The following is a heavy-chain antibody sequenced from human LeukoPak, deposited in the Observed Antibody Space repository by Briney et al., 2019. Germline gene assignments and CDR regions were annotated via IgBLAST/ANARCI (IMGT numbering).Heavy chain of an antibody. V-gene: IGHV4-59*12. Sequence: SETLSLTCTVSGGSIGSYYWSWIRQPPGKGLEWIGYIYYTGSTNNNPSLKSRVTMSVDTSKNQFSLKLSSVTAADTAVYYCASQYCSGGSCPFDYWGQGTLVTVSS. CDR3: ASQYCSGGSCPFDY. J-gene: IGHJ4*02. D-gene: IGHD2-15*01. CDR2: IYYTGST. CDR1: GGSIGSYY.